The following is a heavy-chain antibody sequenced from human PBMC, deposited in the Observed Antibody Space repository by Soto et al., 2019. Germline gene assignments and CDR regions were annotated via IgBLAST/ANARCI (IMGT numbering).Heavy chain of an antibody. V-gene: IGHV1-18*01. CDR3: ARARSIAVAPYAFDI. D-gene: IGHD6-19*01. J-gene: IGHJ3*02. CDR2: ISAYNGNT. Sequence: EASVQVSCKASGYTFTSYGISWVRQAPGQGLEWMGWISAYNGNTNYAQKLQGRVTMTTDTSTSTAYMELRSLRSGDTAVYYCARARSIAVAPYAFDIWGQGTMVTVSS. CDR1: GYTFTSYG.